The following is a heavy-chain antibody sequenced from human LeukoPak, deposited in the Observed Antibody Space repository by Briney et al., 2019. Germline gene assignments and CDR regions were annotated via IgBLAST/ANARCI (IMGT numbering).Heavy chain of an antibody. CDR1: GGSPSSSNSY. V-gene: IGHV4-39*01. CDR2: IYYSGSS. J-gene: IGHJ3*01. Sequence: PSETLSLTCTVSGGSPSSSNSYWGWIRQPPGKGLEWIGNIYYSGSSYYNASLKSRVTISVDTSKNQFSLKLTSVTATDTAVYYCARLACSSTSCLYPDAFDVWGQGTLVTVSS. D-gene: IGHD2-2*01. CDR3: ARLACSSTSCLYPDAFDV.